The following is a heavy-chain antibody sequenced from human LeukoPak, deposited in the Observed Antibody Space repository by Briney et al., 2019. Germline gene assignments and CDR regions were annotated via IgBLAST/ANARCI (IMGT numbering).Heavy chain of an antibody. Sequence: GPSVKVSCKASGYSFTSYNMHWVRQAPGQGLEWMGIINPSGGSTRYAPKFQGRVTMTRDTSTNTVYMELSSLRSEDTAVYYCAREYCSGGSCLDAFDFWGQGTMVTVSS. CDR2: INPSGGST. V-gene: IGHV1-46*01. J-gene: IGHJ3*01. D-gene: IGHD2-15*01. CDR1: GYSFTSYN. CDR3: AREYCSGGSCLDAFDF.